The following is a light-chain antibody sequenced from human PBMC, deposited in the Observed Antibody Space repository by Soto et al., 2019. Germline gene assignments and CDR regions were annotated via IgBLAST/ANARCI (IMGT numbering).Light chain of an antibody. V-gene: IGLV1-51*01. CDR3: GTWDSTLSAGV. Sequence: QSVLTQPPSVSAAPGQKITISCSGSSXNIGNNYVSWYQQLPGTAPKLLIYENNKRPSGIPDRFSGSKSGTSATLGITGLQTGDEADFYCGTWDSTLSAGVFGTGTKVTVL. CDR2: ENN. CDR1: SXNIGNNY. J-gene: IGLJ1*01.